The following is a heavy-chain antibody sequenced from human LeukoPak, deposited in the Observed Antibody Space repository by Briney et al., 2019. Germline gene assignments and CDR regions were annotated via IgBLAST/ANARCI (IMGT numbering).Heavy chain of an antibody. J-gene: IGHJ6*02. Sequence: SETLSLTCTVSGGSISSYYWSWIRQPPGKGLEWIGYIYCSGSTNYNPSLKSRVTISVDTSKNQFSLKLSSVTAADTAAYYCARDITMIGTSYYYGMDVWGQGTTVTVSS. CDR1: GGSISSYY. D-gene: IGHD3-22*01. CDR2: IYCSGST. CDR3: ARDITMIGTSYYYGMDV. V-gene: IGHV4-59*01.